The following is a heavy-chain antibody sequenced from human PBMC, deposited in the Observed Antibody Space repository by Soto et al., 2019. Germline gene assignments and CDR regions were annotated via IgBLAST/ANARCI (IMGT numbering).Heavy chain of an antibody. Sequence: SETLSLTCTVSGGSISSSSYYWGWIRQPPGKGLEWIGSIYYSGSTYYNPSLKSRVTISVDTSKNQFSLKLSSVTAADTAVYYCANSAADCYYYGMDVWGQGTTVTVSS. D-gene: IGHD6-13*01. CDR1: GGSISSSSYY. J-gene: IGHJ6*02. V-gene: IGHV4-39*01. CDR2: IYYSGST. CDR3: ANSAADCYYYGMDV.